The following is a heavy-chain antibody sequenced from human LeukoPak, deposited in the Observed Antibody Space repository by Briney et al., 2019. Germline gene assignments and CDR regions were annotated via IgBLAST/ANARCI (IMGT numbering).Heavy chain of an antibody. CDR1: GFTFGSYG. V-gene: IGHV3-23*01. CDR3: AKEHGGSSWYEDAFDI. D-gene: IGHD6-13*01. CDR2: ISGSGGST. Sequence: PGGSLRLSCAASGFTFGSYGMSWVRQAPGKGLEWVSDISGSGGSTYYADSVKGRFTISRDNSKNTLYLQMNSLRAEDTAVYYCAKEHGGSSWYEDAFDIWGQGTMVTVSS. J-gene: IGHJ3*02.